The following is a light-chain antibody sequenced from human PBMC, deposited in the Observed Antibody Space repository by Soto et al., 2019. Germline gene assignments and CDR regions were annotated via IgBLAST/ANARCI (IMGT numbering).Light chain of an antibody. Sequence: EIVLTQSPGTLSLSPGERATLPCRASQSVSNNYFAWYQQKPGQAPRLLIYGASNRATGIPDRFSGSGSGTDFTLTISRLEPEDFAVYYCQQYGSSGTFGQGTKVEIK. J-gene: IGKJ1*01. CDR2: GAS. CDR3: QQYGSSGT. V-gene: IGKV3-20*01. CDR1: QSVSNNY.